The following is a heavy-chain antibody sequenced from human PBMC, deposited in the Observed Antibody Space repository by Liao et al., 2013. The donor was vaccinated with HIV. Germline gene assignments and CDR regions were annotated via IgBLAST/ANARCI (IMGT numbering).Heavy chain of an antibody. CDR1: GGSFSGYY. D-gene: IGHD1-1*01. CDR2: ISHSGSS. CDR3: ARGRGTSAFDI. V-gene: IGHV4-34*01. J-gene: IGHJ3*02. Sequence: QVQLQQWGAGLLKPSETLSLTCAVYGGSFSGYYWSWIRQPPGKGLEWIGEISHSGSSNYNPSLKSRVTISVDTSKNQFSLRLSSVTAADTAVYYCARGRGTSAFDIWGQGTMVTVSS.